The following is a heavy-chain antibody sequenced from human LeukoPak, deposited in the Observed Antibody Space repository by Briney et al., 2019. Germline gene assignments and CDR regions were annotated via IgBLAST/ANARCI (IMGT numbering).Heavy chain of an antibody. CDR2: IKHDGSEK. D-gene: IGHD6-13*01. CDR1: GFTFSSYW. J-gene: IGHJ4*02. V-gene: IGHV3-7*01. Sequence: GRSLRLSCVVSGFTFSSYWMSWVRQAPGKGLEWVANIKHDGSEKYYVDSVKGRFTISRDNAKNSVYLQVSSLRAEDTAVYYCARAQAAAIDYWGQGTLVTVSP. CDR3: ARAQAAAIDY.